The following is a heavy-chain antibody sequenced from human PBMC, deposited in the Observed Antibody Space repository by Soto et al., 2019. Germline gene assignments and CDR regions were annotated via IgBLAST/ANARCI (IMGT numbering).Heavy chain of an antibody. CDR2: ISYRGST. D-gene: IGHD2-21*01. CDR3: ARAPSGDGYNFDY. J-gene: IGHJ4*02. CDR1: GGSIRSVVYY. V-gene: IGHV4-31*11. Sequence: SETLSLTCAVSGGSIRSVVYYWSWLRQLPGKGLEWLGYISYRGSTYSNPSLKSRVTISVDTSKNQFSLKLSSVTAADTAVYYCARAPSGDGYNFDYWGQGTLVTVSS.